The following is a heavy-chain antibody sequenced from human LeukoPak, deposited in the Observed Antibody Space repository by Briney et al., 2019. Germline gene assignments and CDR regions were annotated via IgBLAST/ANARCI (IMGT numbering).Heavy chain of an antibody. CDR1: GGSSSSSNW. Sequence: PSGTLYLTCAVSGGSSSSSNWWYWVRQPPGKGLEWIGEIDHSGRTNYNPSLKSRVTISVDKSKNQISLKLSSVTAADTAVYYCASKEYYYYGMDVWGQGTTVTVSS. CDR2: IDHSGRT. CDR3: ASKEYYYYGMDV. J-gene: IGHJ6*01. V-gene: IGHV4-4*02.